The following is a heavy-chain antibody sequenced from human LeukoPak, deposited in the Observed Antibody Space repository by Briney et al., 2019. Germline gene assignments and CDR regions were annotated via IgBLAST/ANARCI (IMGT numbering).Heavy chain of an antibody. CDR1: GASISPFY. Sequence: SETLSLTCTVSGASISPFYWSWVRQPPGKGLEWIAYIYYSGTTDYYPSLKSRVTISVDTSKNQFSLKLSSVTAADTALYYCARGSIAVAGNFDYWGQGALVTVSS. CDR3: ARGSIAVAGNFDY. CDR2: IYYSGTT. J-gene: IGHJ4*02. D-gene: IGHD6-19*01. V-gene: IGHV4-59*01.